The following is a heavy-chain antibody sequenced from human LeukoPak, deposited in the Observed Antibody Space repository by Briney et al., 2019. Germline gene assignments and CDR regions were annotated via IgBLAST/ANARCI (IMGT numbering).Heavy chain of an antibody. J-gene: IGHJ3*02. D-gene: IGHD3-10*01. CDR1: GYTFTGYY. CDR3: ARGGMVRAFGAFDI. Sequence: GASVKVSCKASGYTFTGYYMHWVRQAPGQGLEWMGWINPNSGGTNYAQKFQGRVTTTRDTSISTAYMELSRLRSDDTAVYYCARGGMVRAFGAFDIWGQGTMVTVSS. CDR2: INPNSGGT. V-gene: IGHV1-2*02.